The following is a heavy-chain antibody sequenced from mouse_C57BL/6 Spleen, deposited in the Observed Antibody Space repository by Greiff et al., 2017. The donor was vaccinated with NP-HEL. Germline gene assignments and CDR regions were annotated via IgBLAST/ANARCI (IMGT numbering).Heavy chain of an antibody. CDR2: ISYDGSN. D-gene: IGHD1-1*01. Sequence: EVQLQQSGPGLVKPSQSLSLTCSVTGYSITSGYYWNWIRQFPGNKLEWMGYISYDGSNNYNPSLKNRISITRDTSKNQFFLKLNSVTTEDTATYYCARGGDYYGSSYKGWFAYWGQGTLVTVSA. CDR1: GYSITSGYY. J-gene: IGHJ3*01. V-gene: IGHV3-6*01. CDR3: ARGGDYYGSSYKGWFAY.